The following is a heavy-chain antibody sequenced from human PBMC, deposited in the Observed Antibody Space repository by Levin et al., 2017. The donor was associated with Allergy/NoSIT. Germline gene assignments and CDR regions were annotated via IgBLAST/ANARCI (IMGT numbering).Heavy chain of an antibody. V-gene: IGHV3-7*01. CDR1: GFTFSTYW. CDR3: ARVNGLDV. J-gene: IGHJ6*02. Sequence: GESLKISCAASGFTFSTYWMSWVRQAPGKGLEWVANINQDESEKYYEDSVKGRFTISRDNAKNSLYLQMNSLRADDTAVYYCARVNGLDVWGQGTTVTVSS. CDR2: INQDESEK.